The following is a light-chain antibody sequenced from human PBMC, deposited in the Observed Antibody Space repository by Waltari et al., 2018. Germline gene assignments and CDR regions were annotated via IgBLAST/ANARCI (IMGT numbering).Light chain of an antibody. Sequence: IQMSQSSSSLSASVGDRVTITCRASQGISSYLNWYQQKPGKAPKLLIYYANSLASGVPSRFSGSGSGTEFTLTISSLQPADFATYYCQQGNSYPYSFGQGTKVEIK. CDR1: QGISSY. CDR2: YAN. CDR3: QQGNSYPYS. J-gene: IGKJ2*03. V-gene: IGKV1-13*02.